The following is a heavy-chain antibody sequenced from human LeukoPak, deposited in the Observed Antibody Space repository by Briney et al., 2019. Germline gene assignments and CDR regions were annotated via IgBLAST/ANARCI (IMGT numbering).Heavy chain of an antibody. J-gene: IGHJ4*02. V-gene: IGHV3-53*01. Sequence: GGSLRLSCAASGLTVSSNYMGWVRQAPGKGLEWVSVIYSGGNTYYADSVKGRFTISRDNSRNTMDLQMNSLRAEDTAVYYCARCDSSSWYGIDFWGQGTLVTVSS. CDR3: ARCDSSSWYGIDF. CDR1: GLTVSSNY. CDR2: IYSGGNT. D-gene: IGHD6-13*01.